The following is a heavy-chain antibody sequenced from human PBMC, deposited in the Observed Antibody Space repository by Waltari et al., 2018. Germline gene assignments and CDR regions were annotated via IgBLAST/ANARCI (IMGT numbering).Heavy chain of an antibody. Sequence: QVQLQESGPGLVKPSETLSLTCTVSGGSIRSYYWSWIRQPPGKGLEWIGYIYYSGSTNYNPSLKSRVTISVDTSKNQFSLKLSSVTAADTAVYYCARGRPAWFDPWGQGTLVTVSS. J-gene: IGHJ5*02. CDR1: GGSIRSYY. CDR3: ARGRPAWFDP. CDR2: IYYSGST. V-gene: IGHV4-59*01.